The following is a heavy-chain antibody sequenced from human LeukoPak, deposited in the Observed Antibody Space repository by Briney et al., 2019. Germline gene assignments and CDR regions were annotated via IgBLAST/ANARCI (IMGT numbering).Heavy chain of an antibody. CDR2: IYTSGST. CDR3: ARGLRAGYYDILTGWYFDY. J-gene: IGHJ4*02. Sequence: SETLSLTCTVSGGSISSGSYYWSWIRQPAGKGLEWIGRIYTSGSTNYNPSLKSRVTISVDTSKNQFSLKLSSVTAADTAVYYCARGLRAGYYDILTGWYFDYWGQGTLVTVSS. CDR1: GGSISSGSYY. V-gene: IGHV4-61*02. D-gene: IGHD3-9*01.